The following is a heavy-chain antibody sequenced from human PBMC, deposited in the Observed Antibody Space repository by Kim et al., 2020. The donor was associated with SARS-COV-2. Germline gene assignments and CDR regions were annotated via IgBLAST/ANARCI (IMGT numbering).Heavy chain of an antibody. J-gene: IGHJ6*02. CDR3: ARDPDYGMDV. CDR2: ST. V-gene: IGHV4-30-2*04. Sequence: STYYNPSLKSRVTISVDTSKNQFSQELSSVTAADTAVYYCARDPDYGMDVWGQGTTVTVSS.